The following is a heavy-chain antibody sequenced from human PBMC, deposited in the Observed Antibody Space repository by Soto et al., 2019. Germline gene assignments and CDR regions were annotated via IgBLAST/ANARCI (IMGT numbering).Heavy chain of an antibody. CDR3: ASLRGVDV. CDR2: IIPLFVTT. CDR1: GDTLNRDV. V-gene: IGHV1-69*01. J-gene: IGHJ6*02. Sequence: QVQVVQSGAEVKETGSSVKVSCKAAGDTLNRDVVSWVRQAPGQGLEWLGGIIPLFVTTNYAKKLQGRVTITADESTNTVYMELRNLRVDDTAVYYCASLRGVDVWGQGTAVTVSS.